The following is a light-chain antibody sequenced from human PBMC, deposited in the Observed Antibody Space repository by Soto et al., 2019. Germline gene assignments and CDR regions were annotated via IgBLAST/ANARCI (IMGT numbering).Light chain of an antibody. CDR1: SSNIGAGYD. Sequence: QSVLTQPPSVSGAPGQRVTISCIGSSSNIGAGYDVHWYQQLPGRAPKLLISRNRNRPSGVPDRFSASKSGASASLTITGLQPEDEADYYCQSYDTSVNGLFGGGTKLTVL. CDR3: QSYDTSVNGL. J-gene: IGLJ3*02. CDR2: RNR. V-gene: IGLV1-40*01.